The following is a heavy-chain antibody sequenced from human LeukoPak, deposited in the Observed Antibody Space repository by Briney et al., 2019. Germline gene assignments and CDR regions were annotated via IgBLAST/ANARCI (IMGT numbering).Heavy chain of an antibody. Sequence: ASVKVSCKASGGTFSSYGVSWVRQAPGQGLEWMGGINPIFGTAKYPQKFQGRVTITADESTSTAYMELSSLRSEDTAVYYCARDQSRDSGSYDFWGQGTLVTVSS. CDR1: GGTFSSYG. V-gene: IGHV1-69*13. CDR2: INPIFGTA. J-gene: IGHJ4*02. CDR3: ARDQSRDSGSYDF. D-gene: IGHD1-26*01.